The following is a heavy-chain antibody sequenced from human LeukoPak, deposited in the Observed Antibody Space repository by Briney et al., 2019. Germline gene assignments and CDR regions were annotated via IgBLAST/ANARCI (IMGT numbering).Heavy chain of an antibody. CDR2: ISGSGGST. V-gene: IGHV3-23*01. Sequence: GGSLRLSCAASGFTFSSYAMSWVRQAQGKGLEWVSAISGSGGSTYYADSVKGRFTISRDNSKNTLYLQMNSLRAEDTAVYYCAKDRDGQWLVRVLDYWGQGTLVTVSS. CDR3: AKDRDGQWLVRVLDY. J-gene: IGHJ4*02. CDR1: GFTFSSYA. D-gene: IGHD6-19*01.